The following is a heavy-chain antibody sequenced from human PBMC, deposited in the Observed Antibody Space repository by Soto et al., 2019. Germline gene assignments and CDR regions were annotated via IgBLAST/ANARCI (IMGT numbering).Heavy chain of an antibody. CDR3: ARVTNYGSGSYLDWFDP. CDR1: GYTFTRYD. CDR2: MNPNSGNT. J-gene: IGHJ5*02. D-gene: IGHD3-10*01. V-gene: IGHV1-8*01. Sequence: GASVKVSCKASGYTFTRYDINWVRQATGQGLEWMGWMNPNSGNTGYAQKFQGRVTMTRNTSISTAYMELSSLRSEDTAVYYCARVTNYGSGSYLDWFDPWGQGTLVTVSS.